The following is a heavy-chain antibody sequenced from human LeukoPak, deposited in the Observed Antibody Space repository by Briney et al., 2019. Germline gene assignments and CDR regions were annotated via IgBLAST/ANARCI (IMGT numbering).Heavy chain of an antibody. CDR2: IYTSGST. V-gene: IGHV4-4*07. CDR1: GGSISSYY. Sequence: SETLSLTCTVSGGSISSYYWSWIRQPAGKGLDWIGRIYTSGSTNYNASLKSRVSMSVDTSKNQFSLKLSSVTAADTAVFYCARENSGSYREFDYWGQGTLVTVSS. CDR3: ARENSGSYREFDY. J-gene: IGHJ4*02. D-gene: IGHD1-26*01.